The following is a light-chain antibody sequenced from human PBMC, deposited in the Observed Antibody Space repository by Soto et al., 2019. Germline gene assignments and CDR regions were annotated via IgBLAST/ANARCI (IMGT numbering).Light chain of an antibody. V-gene: IGLV2-11*01. CDR2: DVS. Sequence: QSALTQPRSVSGSPGQSVTISCTGTSSDVGGYNYVSWYQQHPGKAPKLMIYDVSKRPSGVPDRFSGSKSGNTASLTISGLQAEDEADYYCCSNAGTYTSVFGGGTKVT. J-gene: IGLJ3*02. CDR3: CSNAGTYTSV. CDR1: SSDVGGYNY.